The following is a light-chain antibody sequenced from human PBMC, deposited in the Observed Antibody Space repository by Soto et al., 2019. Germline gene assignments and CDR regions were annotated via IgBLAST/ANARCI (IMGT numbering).Light chain of an antibody. CDR1: QSVDSNY. V-gene: IGKV3-20*01. J-gene: IGKJ5*01. Sequence: EIVLTQSPGTLSLSPGEEATLSCRASQSVDSNYLAWYQQKPGQTPRLIIYGASGRADGIPHRFSGSGFGTDFTLTISKVEPEAFAVYYCQQYGTPRSVTFGQGTRLEIK. CDR2: GAS. CDR3: QQYGTPRSVT.